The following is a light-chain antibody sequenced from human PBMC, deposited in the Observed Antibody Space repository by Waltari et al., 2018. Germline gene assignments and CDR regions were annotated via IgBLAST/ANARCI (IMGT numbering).Light chain of an antibody. CDR3: QQSYSTPPET. CDR2: AAS. Sequence: DIQMTQSPSSLSASVGDRVTITCRASQSISSYLNWYQQKPGKAPKLLFYAASSLQSGVPSRFSVSGSGTDFTLTISSLQPEDFATYYCQQSYSTPPETFGQGTKVEIK. CDR1: QSISSY. V-gene: IGKV1-39*01. J-gene: IGKJ1*01.